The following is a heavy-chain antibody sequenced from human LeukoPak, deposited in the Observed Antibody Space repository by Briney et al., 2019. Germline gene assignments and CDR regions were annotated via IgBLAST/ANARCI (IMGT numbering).Heavy chain of an antibody. J-gene: IGHJ3*02. CDR3: AREKTMVRGVIQHDAFEI. CDR1: GGSFSDYY. D-gene: IGHD3-10*01. CDR2: INHSGST. V-gene: IGHV4-34*01. Sequence: PSETLSLTCAVYGGSFSDYYWSWIRQPPGTGLEWIGEINHSGSTNYNPSLKSRVTISLDTSKNQFSLKLSSVTAADTAVYYCAREKTMVRGVIQHDAFEIWGERTTVTASS.